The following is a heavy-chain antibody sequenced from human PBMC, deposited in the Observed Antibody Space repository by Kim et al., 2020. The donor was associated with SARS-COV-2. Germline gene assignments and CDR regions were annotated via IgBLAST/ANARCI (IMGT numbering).Heavy chain of an antibody. CDR1: GGSIRSSNW. CDR3: ARTLPAARHVLRYFDWFLRPRGFDY. V-gene: IGHV4-4*02. J-gene: IGHJ4*02. D-gene: IGHD3-9*01. CDR2: IYHSGST. Sequence: SETLSLTCAVSGGSIRSSNWWSWVRQPPGQGLEWIGEIYHSGSTNYNPSLKSRVTISVDKSKNQFSLKLSSVTAADTAVYYCARTLPAARHVLRYFDWFLRPRGFDYGGQGTLVTVSS.